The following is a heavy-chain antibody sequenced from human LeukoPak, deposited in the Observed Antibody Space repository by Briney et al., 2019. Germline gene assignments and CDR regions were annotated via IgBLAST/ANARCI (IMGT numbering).Heavy chain of an antibody. CDR3: ARTRAGYYFDY. D-gene: IGHD6-19*01. J-gene: IGHJ4*02. CDR1: GFSFNSYA. CDR2: IIGPGGDT. Sequence: GGSLRLSCTASGFSFNSYAMNWVRQAPGEGLEWVASIIGPGGDTYYADSVKGRFTLSRDKSKNTLYLQMNSLRAEDTAVYYCARTRAGYYFDYWGQGTLVTVSS. V-gene: IGHV3-23*01.